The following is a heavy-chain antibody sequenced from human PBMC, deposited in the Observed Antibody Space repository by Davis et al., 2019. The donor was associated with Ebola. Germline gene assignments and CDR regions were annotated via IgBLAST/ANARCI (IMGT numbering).Heavy chain of an antibody. CDR1: GYTFTSYY. J-gene: IGHJ6*02. CDR2: INPSGGST. Sequence: ASVQVSCKASGYTFTSYYMHWVRQAPGQGLEWMGIINPSGGSTSYAQKFQGRVTMTRDTSTSTVYLELSSLRSEDTAVYYCARGIAAAGSFYYYYYGMDVWGQGTTVTVSS. CDR3: ARGIAAAGSFYYYYYGMDV. D-gene: IGHD6-13*01. V-gene: IGHV1-46*01.